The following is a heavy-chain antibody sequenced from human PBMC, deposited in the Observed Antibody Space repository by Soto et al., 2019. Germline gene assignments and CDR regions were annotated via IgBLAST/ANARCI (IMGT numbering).Heavy chain of an antibody. CDR2: IIGSGGST. J-gene: IGHJ3*02. D-gene: IGHD1-26*01. CDR1: GFTFSSYA. V-gene: IGHV3-23*01. CDR3: AKDMVGATWDHAFDI. Sequence: GGSLRLSCAASGFTFSSYAMSWVRQAPGKGLEWVSGIIGSGGSTYYADSVKGRFTISRDNSKNTLYLQMNSLRAEDTAVYYCAKDMVGATWDHAFDIWGQGTMVTVSS.